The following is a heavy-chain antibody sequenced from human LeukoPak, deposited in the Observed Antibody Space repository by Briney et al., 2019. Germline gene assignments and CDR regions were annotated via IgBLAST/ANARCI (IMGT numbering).Heavy chain of an antibody. Sequence: ASMKVSCKASGYTFTSYGISWVRQAPGQGLEWMGWISAYNGNTNYAQKLQGRVTMTTDTSTSTAYMELRSLRSDDTAVYYCARSYYGSGSYSTAWFDPWGQGTLVTVSS. CDR2: ISAYNGNT. J-gene: IGHJ5*02. CDR1: GYTFTSYG. V-gene: IGHV1-18*01. CDR3: ARSYYGSGSYSTAWFDP. D-gene: IGHD3-10*01.